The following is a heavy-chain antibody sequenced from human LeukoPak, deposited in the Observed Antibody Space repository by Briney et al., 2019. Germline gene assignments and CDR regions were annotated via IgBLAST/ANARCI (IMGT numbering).Heavy chain of an antibody. Sequence: PGGSLRLSCAASGFTFSSYAMHWVRQAPGKGLEWVAVISYDGSNKYYADSVKGRFTISRDNSKNTLYLQMNSLRAEDTAVYYCATTRGSTTSFFDYWGQGTLVTVSS. CDR3: ATTRGSTTSFFDY. CDR2: ISYDGSNK. CDR1: GFTFSSYA. D-gene: IGHD6-13*01. J-gene: IGHJ4*02. V-gene: IGHV3-30-3*01.